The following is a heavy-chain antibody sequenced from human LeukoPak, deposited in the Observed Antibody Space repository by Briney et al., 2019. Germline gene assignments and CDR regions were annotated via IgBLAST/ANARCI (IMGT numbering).Heavy chain of an antibody. D-gene: IGHD1-1*01. Sequence: GGSLRLSCAASGFTVSSNYMSWVRQAPGKGLEWVSVIYSGGSTYYADSVKGRFTISRDNSKNTLYLQMNSLRAEDTAVYYCARDSSGTLPGDYWGQGTLITVSS. CDR2: IYSGGST. CDR3: ARDSSGTLPGDY. CDR1: GFTVSSNY. J-gene: IGHJ4*02. V-gene: IGHV3-53*05.